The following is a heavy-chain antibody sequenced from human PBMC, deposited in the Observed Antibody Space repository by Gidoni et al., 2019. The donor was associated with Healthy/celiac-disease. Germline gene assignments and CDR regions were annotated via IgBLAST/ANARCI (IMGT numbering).Heavy chain of an antibody. D-gene: IGHD3-16*01. J-gene: IGHJ4*02. V-gene: IGHV4-39*07. Sequence: QLQLQESGPGLVKPSETLSLTCTVPGGYISSSSYYWGWIRQPPGKGLEWIGSIYYSGSTYYNPSIKSRVTISVDTSKNQFSLKLSSGTAADTAVYYCARDLGGYRPAWGQGTLVTVSS. CDR1: GGYISSSSYY. CDR2: IYYSGST. CDR3: ARDLGGYRPA.